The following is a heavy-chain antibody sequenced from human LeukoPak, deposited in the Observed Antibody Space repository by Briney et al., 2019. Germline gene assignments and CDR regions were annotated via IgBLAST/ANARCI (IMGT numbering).Heavy chain of an antibody. CDR1: GYTFTTYD. CDR2: ISAYNGYT. CDR3: ARMGTGTRSFDY. J-gene: IGHJ4*02. Sequence: ASVKVSCKTSGYTFTTYDINWVRQAPGQGLEWMGRISAYNGYTNYGQKLQGRVTMTTDTSTSTAYMELRSLRSDDTAVYYCARMGTGTRSFDYWGQGTLVTASS. V-gene: IGHV1-18*01. D-gene: IGHD1/OR15-1a*01.